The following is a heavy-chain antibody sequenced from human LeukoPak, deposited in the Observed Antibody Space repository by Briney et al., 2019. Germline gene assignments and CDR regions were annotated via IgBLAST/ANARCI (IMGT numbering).Heavy chain of an antibody. Sequence: GGSLRLSCAASGFTFSSYWMSWVRQAPGKGLEWVSAISGSGGSTYYADSVKGRFTISRDNSKNTLYLQMNSLRAEDTAVYYCAKDRYYDRNAFDIWGQGTMVTVSS. D-gene: IGHD3-22*01. CDR1: GFTFSSYW. CDR3: AKDRYYDRNAFDI. J-gene: IGHJ3*02. V-gene: IGHV3-23*01. CDR2: ISGSGGST.